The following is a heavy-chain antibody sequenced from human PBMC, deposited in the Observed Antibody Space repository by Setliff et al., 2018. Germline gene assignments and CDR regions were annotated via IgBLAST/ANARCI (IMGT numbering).Heavy chain of an antibody. CDR3: FGAGTCSY. D-gene: IGHD3-10*01. J-gene: IGHJ4*02. CDR2: IGASRDNT. CDR1: TFTFSKYA. Sequence: GVLRLSCVASTFTFSKYAVTWVRQAPGKGLEWVSSIGASRDNTYYADSVKGRFTISRDNAKNSLSLQMNGLRAEDTSVYYCFGAGTCSYWGQGTLVTVSS. V-gene: IGHV3-21*06.